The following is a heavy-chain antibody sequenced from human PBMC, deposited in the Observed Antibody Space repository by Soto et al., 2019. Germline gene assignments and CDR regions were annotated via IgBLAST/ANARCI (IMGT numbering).Heavy chain of an antibody. V-gene: IGHV1-2*04. Sequence: ASVKVSCKASGYTFTGYYMHWVRQAPGQGLEWMGWINPNSGGTNYAQKFQGWVTMTRDTSISTAYMELSRLRSDDTAVYYCASDQSYILGYPLRDAFDIWGQGTMVTVSS. D-gene: IGHD2-21*01. CDR3: ASDQSYILGYPLRDAFDI. CDR2: INPNSGGT. CDR1: GYTFTGYY. J-gene: IGHJ3*02.